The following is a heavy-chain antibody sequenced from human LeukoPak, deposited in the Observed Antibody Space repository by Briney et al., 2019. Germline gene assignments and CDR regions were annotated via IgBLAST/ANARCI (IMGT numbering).Heavy chain of an antibody. Sequence: GGSLRLSCAASGFTFNNYAMIWVRQAPGKGLEWVSVISGSGNSTYYADSVKGRFTISRDNSKDTLYLQMNSLRAEDTAVYYCAKGTYSSSPRDYWGQGTLVTVSS. CDR1: GFTFNNYA. D-gene: IGHD6-6*01. J-gene: IGHJ4*02. V-gene: IGHV3-23*01. CDR3: AKGTYSSSPRDY. CDR2: ISGSGNST.